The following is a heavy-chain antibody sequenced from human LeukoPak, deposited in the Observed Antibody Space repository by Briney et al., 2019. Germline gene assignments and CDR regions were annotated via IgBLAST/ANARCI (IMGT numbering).Heavy chain of an antibody. V-gene: IGHV3-33*08. Sequence: PGGSLRLSCTASGFTFSIYHIHWVRQAPAKGLEWVAMIWFDGKNTHYVDSVKGRFTISRDNSKNTVDLRMNSLRAEDTAVYYCTRDPPSSGWSFDYWGQGTLVTVSS. CDR3: TRDPPSSGWSFDY. D-gene: IGHD6-19*01. CDR1: GFTFSIYH. CDR2: IWFDGKNT. J-gene: IGHJ4*02.